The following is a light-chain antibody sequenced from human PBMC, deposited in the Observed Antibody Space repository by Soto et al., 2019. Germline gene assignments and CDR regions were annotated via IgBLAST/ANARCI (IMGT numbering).Light chain of an antibody. CDR2: GAS. J-gene: IGKJ4*01. CDR3: QQYGRSSLT. V-gene: IGKV3-20*01. Sequence: EIVLTQSPGTLSLSPGERVTLSCRASQSVSSNYLARYQQKPGQAPRLLIYGASNKATGIPDRFSGSGSGTDFTLTISRLEPEDFAVYYCQQYGRSSLTFGGGTKVEIK. CDR1: QSVSSNY.